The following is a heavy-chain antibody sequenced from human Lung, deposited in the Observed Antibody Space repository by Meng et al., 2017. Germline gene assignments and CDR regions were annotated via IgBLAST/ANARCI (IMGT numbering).Heavy chain of an antibody. CDR2: IRGDGGSI. V-gene: IGHV3-74*03. CDR3: ARESGYFEY. CDR1: GFTFRSYW. J-gene: IGHJ4*02. Sequence: VPRVEPVGGPVPPGVSRSLSCAASGFTFRSYWMHWFRQAQGKGLVWVSRIRGDGGSIVYADSVKGRFTISRDNAKNTLFLQMNSLRAEDTAVYYCARESGYFEYWGQGILVTVSS.